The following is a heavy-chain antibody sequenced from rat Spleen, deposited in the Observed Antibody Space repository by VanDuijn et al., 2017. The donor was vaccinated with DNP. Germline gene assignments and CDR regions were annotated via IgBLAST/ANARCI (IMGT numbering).Heavy chain of an antibody. CDR3: TSNPHIRTAAPFDY. J-gene: IGHJ2*01. CDR2: ITNSGGST. D-gene: IGHD3-8*01. CDR1: GFTFSKYG. V-gene: IGHV5S13*01. Sequence: EVQLVESGGGLVQPGRSLKLSCAASGFTFSKYGMAWVRQAPTKGLEWVASITNSGGSTYYRDSVKGRFSISRDNAKSTLYLQVNSLRSEDTATYYCTSNPHIRTAAPFDYWGQGVMVTVSS.